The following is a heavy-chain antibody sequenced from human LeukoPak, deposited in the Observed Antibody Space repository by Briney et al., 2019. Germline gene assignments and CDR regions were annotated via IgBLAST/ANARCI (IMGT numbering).Heavy chain of an antibody. CDR1: GFTFSSYA. D-gene: IGHD3-22*01. Sequence: GGSLRLSCAASGFTFSSYAMHWVRQAPGKGLEWVAVISYDGSNKYYADFVKGRFTTSRDNSKNTLYLQMNSLRAEDTAVYYCARGNYDSSGYYYSAFDYWGQGTLVTVSS. J-gene: IGHJ4*02. CDR3: ARGNYDSSGYYYSAFDY. CDR2: ISYDGSNK. V-gene: IGHV3-30-3*01.